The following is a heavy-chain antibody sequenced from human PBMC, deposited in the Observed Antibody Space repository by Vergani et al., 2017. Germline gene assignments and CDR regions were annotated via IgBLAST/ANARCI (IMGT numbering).Heavy chain of an antibody. J-gene: IGHJ5*02. D-gene: IGHD3-10*01. CDR1: GGSISSGGYY. CDR2: IYYTGGT. CDR3: ARALTTMVRGVIIPPNWFDP. V-gene: IGHV4-31*03. Sequence: QVQLQESGPGLVKPSQTLSLTCTVSGGSISSGGYYWSWNRQHPGKGLEWIGYIYYTGGTYYNPSLKSRVTISVDTSKKQFSLKLSSVTAADTAVYYCARALTTMVRGVIIPPNWFDPWGQGTLVTVSS.